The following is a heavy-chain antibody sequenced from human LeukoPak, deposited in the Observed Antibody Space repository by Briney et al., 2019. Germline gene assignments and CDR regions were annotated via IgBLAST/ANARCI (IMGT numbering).Heavy chain of an antibody. CDR1: GFTFSNYW. CDR3: ARGWFGGRWLQYDY. CDR2: IKQDGSEK. Sequence: GSLRLSCAASGFTFSNYWMSWVRQAPGKGLEWVAKIKQDGSEKYYVDSVKGRFTISRDNAKNSLSLQMNSLRAEDTAVYYCARGWFGGRWLQYDYWGQGTLVTVSS. J-gene: IGHJ4*02. D-gene: IGHD5-24*01. V-gene: IGHV3-7*01.